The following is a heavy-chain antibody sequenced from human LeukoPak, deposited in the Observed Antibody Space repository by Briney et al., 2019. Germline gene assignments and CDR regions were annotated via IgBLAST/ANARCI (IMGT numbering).Heavy chain of an antibody. CDR3: ARLGCYNYDFDY. D-gene: IGHD3-9*01. CDR1: GYTFTSYW. J-gene: IGHJ4*02. V-gene: IGHV5-10-1*01. Sequence: GESLRISCKGSGYTFTSYWISRVRQMPGKGLEWMGRIDPSDSYTNYSPSFQGHVTISADKSISTAYLQWSSLKASDTAMYYCARLGCYNYDFDYWGQGTLVTVSS. CDR2: IDPSDSYT.